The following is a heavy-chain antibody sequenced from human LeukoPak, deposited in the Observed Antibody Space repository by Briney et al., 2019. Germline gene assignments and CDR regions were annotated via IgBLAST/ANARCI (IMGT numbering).Heavy chain of an antibody. CDR1: GYTFTGYY. J-gene: IGHJ4*02. V-gene: IGHV1-2*02. CDR3: ASEDCSSTSCPHGFDY. Sequence: ASVKVSCKASGYTFTGYYMHWVRQAPGQGLEWMGWINPNSGGTNYAQKFQGRVTMTRDTSISTAYMELSRLRSDDTAVYYCASEDCSSTSCPHGFDYWGQGTLVTVSS. CDR2: INPNSGGT. D-gene: IGHD2-2*01.